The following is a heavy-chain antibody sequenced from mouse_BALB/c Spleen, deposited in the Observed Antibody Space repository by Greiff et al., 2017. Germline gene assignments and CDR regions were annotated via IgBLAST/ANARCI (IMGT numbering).Heavy chain of an antibody. CDR3: ARNGYDGVVYFDY. D-gene: IGHD2-2*01. V-gene: IGHV5-17*02. CDR1: GFTFSSFG. CDR2: ISSGSSTI. Sequence: EVQRVESGGGLVQPGGSRKLSCAASGFTFSSFGMHWVRQAPEKGLEWVAYISSGSSTIYYADTVKGRFTISRDNPKNTLFLQMTSLRSEDTAMYYCARNGYDGVVYFDYWGQGTTLTVSS. J-gene: IGHJ2*01.